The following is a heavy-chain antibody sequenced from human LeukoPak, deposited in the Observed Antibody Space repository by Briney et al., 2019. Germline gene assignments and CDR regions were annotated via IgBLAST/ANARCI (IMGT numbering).Heavy chain of an antibody. CDR3: ARGYSSSWRARVPPNYFDY. D-gene: IGHD6-13*01. CDR1: GGTFSSYA. J-gene: IGHJ4*02. Sequence: ASEKVSCKASGGTFSSYAFSWVRQAPGQGLEWMGGIIPIFGTANYAQKFQGRVTITADESTSTAYMELSSLRSEDTAVYYCARGYSSSWRARVPPNYFDYWGQGTLVTVSS. V-gene: IGHV1-69*13. CDR2: IIPIFGTA.